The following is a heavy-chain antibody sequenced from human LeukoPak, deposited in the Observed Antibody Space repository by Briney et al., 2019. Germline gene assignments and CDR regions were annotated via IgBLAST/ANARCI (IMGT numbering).Heavy chain of an antibody. CDR3: AKVLGATIDYYYGMDV. Sequence: GRSLRLSCAASGFTFSSYAMSWVRQAPGKGLEWVSAISGSGGSTYYADSVKGRFTISRDNSKNTLYLQMNSLRADDTAVYYCAKVLGATIDYYYGMDVWGQGTTVTVSS. J-gene: IGHJ6*02. CDR1: GFTFSSYA. V-gene: IGHV3-23*01. D-gene: IGHD5-12*01. CDR2: ISGSGGST.